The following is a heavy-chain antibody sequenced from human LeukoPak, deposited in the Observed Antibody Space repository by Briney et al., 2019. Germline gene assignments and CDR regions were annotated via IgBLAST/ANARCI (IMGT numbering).Heavy chain of an antibody. CDR1: GFTFYDYA. CDR2: ISWNSGSI. D-gene: IGHD3-10*01. Sequence: GRSLRLSCAASGFTFYDYAMHWVRQAPGKGLEWVSGISWNSGSIGYADSVKGRFTISRDNAKNSLYLQMNSLRAEDMALYYCAKATMVRGVIRGVWFDPWGQGTLVTVSS. J-gene: IGHJ5*02. V-gene: IGHV3-9*03. CDR3: AKATMVRGVIRGVWFDP.